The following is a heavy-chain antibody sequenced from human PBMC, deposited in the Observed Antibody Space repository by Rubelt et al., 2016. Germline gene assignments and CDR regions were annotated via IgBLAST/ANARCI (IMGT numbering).Heavy chain of an antibody. V-gene: IGHV1-46*01. CDR2: INPSGGST. CDR1: GYTFTTFS. J-gene: IGHJ3*02. Sequence: QVQLVQSGAEVKKPGASVRISCKASGYTFTTFSMHWVRQAPGQGLEWMGIINPSGGSTRYSQKLHGRVTMTRDTSTSTVYMELSSLRSEDTAVYYCATTYYDSLDIWGQGTMVTVSS. D-gene: IGHD3-22*01. CDR3: ATTYYDSLDI.